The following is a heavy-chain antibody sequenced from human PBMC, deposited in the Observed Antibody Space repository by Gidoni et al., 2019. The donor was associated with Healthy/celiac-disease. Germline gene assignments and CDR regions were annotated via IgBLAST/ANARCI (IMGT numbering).Heavy chain of an antibody. J-gene: IGHJ4*02. CDR3: AIGYCSGGSGYSVFHFFDY. Sequence: EVKLVESGGGLVQPGRSLRLSCAASGFTFDDYAFHWVRQAPRKGLEGVSGISWNRGSIGYAHSVKGRFTNSRYNAKNSLYLQMNSLRAEDTASYYCAIGYCSGGSGYSVFHFFDYWGQGTLVTVSS. D-gene: IGHD2-15*01. CDR1: GFTFDDYA. CDR2: ISWNRGSI. V-gene: IGHV3-9*01.